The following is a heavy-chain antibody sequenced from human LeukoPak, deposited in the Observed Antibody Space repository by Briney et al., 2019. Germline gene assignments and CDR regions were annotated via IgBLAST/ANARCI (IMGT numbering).Heavy chain of an antibody. D-gene: IGHD1-26*01. V-gene: IGHV3-30-3*01. CDR1: GFTFSSYA. Sequence: GGSLRLSCAASGFTFSSYAMHWVRQAPGKGLEWVAVISYDGSNKYYADSVKGRFTISRDNSKNTLYLQMNSLRAEDTAVYYCARDGEWELRPHAYYFDYWGQGTLVTVSS. CDR3: ARDGEWELRPHAYYFDY. J-gene: IGHJ4*02. CDR2: ISYDGSNK.